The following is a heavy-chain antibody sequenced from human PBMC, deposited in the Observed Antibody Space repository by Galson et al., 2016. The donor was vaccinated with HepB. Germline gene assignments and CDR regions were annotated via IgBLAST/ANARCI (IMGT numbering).Heavy chain of an antibody. CDR3: ARGLGPVAGTYYFDY. J-gene: IGHJ4*02. CDR2: IIPMFGTT. D-gene: IGHD6-19*01. Sequence: SVKVSCKASGGTFSNYGINWVRQAPGQGLEWMGGIIPMFGTTKNAQKFEGRVTISADKSTRTAYMELSGLRSEDTAVYYCARGLGPVAGTYYFDYWGQGTLVTVSS. CDR1: GGTFSNYG. V-gene: IGHV1-69*06.